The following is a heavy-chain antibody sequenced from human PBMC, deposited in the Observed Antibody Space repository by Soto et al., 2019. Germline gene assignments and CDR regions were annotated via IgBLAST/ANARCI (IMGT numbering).Heavy chain of an antibody. CDR3: ATKRGYCSSASCPSLDY. V-gene: IGHV3-23*01. CDR2: ISGSGVST. CDR1: GFTFSNYA. Sequence: GGSLRLSCAASGFTFSNYAMTWVRQAPGKGLEWVSSISGSGVSTHYADSVQGRFTISRDNSRNTLYLQMNSLRAEDTAVYYCATKRGYCSSASCPSLDYWGQGTLVTVSS. D-gene: IGHD2-2*01. J-gene: IGHJ4*02.